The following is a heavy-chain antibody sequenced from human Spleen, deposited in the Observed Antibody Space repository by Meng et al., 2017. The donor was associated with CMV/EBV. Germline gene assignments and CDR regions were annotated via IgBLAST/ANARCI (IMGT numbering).Heavy chain of an antibody. CDR2: INPNSGGT. Sequence: SGYAFTGYYMHWVRQAPGQGLEWMGWINPNSGGTNYAQKFQGRVTMTRDTSISTAYMELSRLRSDDTAVYYCARGWRDGYNYALFGYWGQGTPVTVSS. CDR3: ARGWRDGYNYALFGY. CDR1: GYAFTGYY. D-gene: IGHD5-24*01. J-gene: IGHJ4*02. V-gene: IGHV1-2*02.